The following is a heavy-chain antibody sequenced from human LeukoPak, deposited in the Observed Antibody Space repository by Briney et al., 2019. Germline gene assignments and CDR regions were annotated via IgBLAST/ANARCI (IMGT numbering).Heavy chain of an antibody. CDR2: LNGIGGDI. D-gene: IGHD1-1*01. CDR1: GFTFSSYS. CDR3: ARERWGTLDP. J-gene: IGHJ5*02. V-gene: IGHV3-21*05. Sequence: KPGGSLRLSCAASGFTFSSYSMNWVRQAPGKGLEWISYLNGIGGDIYYADSVKGRFTISRDNGRNSLYLHMNSLRPEDTAVYYCARERWGTLDPWGQGILVTVSS.